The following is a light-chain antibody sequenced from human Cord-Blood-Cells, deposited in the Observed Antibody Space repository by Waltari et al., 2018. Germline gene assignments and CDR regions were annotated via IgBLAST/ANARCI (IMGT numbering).Light chain of an antibody. CDR3: MQALQTPLT. J-gene: IGKJ3*01. CDR1: QSLLHSNGYNY. CDR2: LGS. V-gene: IGKV2-28*01. Sequence: DIVMTQSPLSLPVTPGAPASISCRSSQSLLHSNGYNYLDWYLQKQGQSPQLLIYLGSNRASGVPDRFSGSGSGTDFTLKISRVEAEDVGVYYCMQALQTPLTFGPGTKVDIK.